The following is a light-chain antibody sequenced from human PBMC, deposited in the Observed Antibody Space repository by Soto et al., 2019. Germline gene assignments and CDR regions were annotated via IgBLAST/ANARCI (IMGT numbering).Light chain of an antibody. Sequence: QSALTQPASVSGSPGQSTTISCTGTSSDVGSHNLVSWYQQHPGQAPKLMIYEVSKRPLGVSARFSASKSGNTASLTISGLQAKDEADYYCCSYGGSRAVFGGGTQLTVL. CDR3: CSYGGSRAV. V-gene: IGLV2-23*02. J-gene: IGLJ7*01. CDR1: SSDVGSHNL. CDR2: EVS.